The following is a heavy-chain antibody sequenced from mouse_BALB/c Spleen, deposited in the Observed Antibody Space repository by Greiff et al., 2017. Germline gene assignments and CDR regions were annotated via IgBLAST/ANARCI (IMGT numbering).Heavy chain of an antibody. V-gene: IGHV5-17*02. CDR2: ISSGSSTI. CDR1: GFTFSSFG. Sequence: EVQVVESGGGLVQPGGSRKLSCAASGFTFSSFGMHWVRQAPEKGLEWVAYISSGSSTIYYADTVKGRFTISRDNPKNTLFLQMTSLRSEDTAMYYCARGFDYWGQGTTLTVSS. CDR3: ARGFDY. J-gene: IGHJ2*01.